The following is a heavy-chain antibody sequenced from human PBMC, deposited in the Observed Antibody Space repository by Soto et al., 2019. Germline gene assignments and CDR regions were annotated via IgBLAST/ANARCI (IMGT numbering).Heavy chain of an antibody. Sequence: ASVKVSCKASGYTFTSYGISWVRQAPGQGLEWMGWISAYNGNTNYAQKLQGRVTMTTDTSTSTAYMELRSLRSDDTAVCYCARVTSIGHYYYYYMDVWGKGTTGTVAS. CDR2: ISAYNGNT. J-gene: IGHJ6*03. CDR1: GYTFTSYG. CDR3: ARVTSIGHYYYYYMDV. V-gene: IGHV1-18*01. D-gene: IGHD6-25*01.